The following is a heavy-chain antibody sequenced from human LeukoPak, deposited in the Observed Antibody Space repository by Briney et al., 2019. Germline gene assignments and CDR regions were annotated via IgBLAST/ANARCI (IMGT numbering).Heavy chain of an antibody. D-gene: IGHD3-22*01. Sequence: GESLKISCKGSGYIFTSYWIGWVRQMPGKGLEWMGIIYPGDSDTRYSPSFQGQVTISADKSISTAYLQWSSLKASDTAMYYCARSYDSSGYYYELFDYWGQGTLVTVSS. CDR2: IYPGDSDT. CDR3: ARSYDSSGYYYELFDY. CDR1: GYIFTSYW. J-gene: IGHJ4*02. V-gene: IGHV5-51*01.